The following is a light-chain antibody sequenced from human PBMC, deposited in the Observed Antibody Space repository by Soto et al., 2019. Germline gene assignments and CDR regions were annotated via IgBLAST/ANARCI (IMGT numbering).Light chain of an antibody. CDR3: QQRSNRPLT. J-gene: IGKJ5*01. CDR2: DTS. V-gene: IGKV3-11*01. CDR1: QSVSSY. Sequence: EIVLRQSPATLSLSPGKSTTLACRASQSVSSYLAWDQQKPGQAPRLLIYDTSIRASGIPARFSGSGSGTDFTLSISSLDPEDSAVYYCQQRSNRPLTFGQGTRLEI.